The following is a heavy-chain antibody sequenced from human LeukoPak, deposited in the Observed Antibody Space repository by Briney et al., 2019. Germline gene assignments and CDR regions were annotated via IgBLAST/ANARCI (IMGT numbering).Heavy chain of an antibody. Sequence: GGSLRLSCAASGFIFSTYGMYWVRQAPGKGLVWVAFIRHDGSIKNYADSVKGRSTISSDNSKNTLYLQMNSLRAEDTAVYYCAKDSLADIDYWGQGTLVTVSS. V-gene: IGHV3-30*02. CDR3: AKDSLADIDY. CDR2: IRHDGSIK. J-gene: IGHJ4*02. D-gene: IGHD3-16*01. CDR1: GFIFSTYG.